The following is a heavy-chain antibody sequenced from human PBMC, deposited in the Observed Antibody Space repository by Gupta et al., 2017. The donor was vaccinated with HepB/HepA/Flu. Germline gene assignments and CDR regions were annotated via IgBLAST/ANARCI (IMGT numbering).Heavy chain of an antibody. D-gene: IGHD2-21*01. CDR3: ARLVHNPSKHHAFDI. CDR1: GGSISSYY. Sequence: QVQLQESGPGLVKPSETLSLTCTVSGGSISSYYWSWIRQPPGKGLEWIGYIYYSGSTNYNPSLKSRVTISVDTPKNQFSLKLSSVTAADTAVYYCARLVHNPSKHHAFDIWGQGTMVTVSS. J-gene: IGHJ3*02. CDR2: IYYSGST. V-gene: IGHV4-59*08.